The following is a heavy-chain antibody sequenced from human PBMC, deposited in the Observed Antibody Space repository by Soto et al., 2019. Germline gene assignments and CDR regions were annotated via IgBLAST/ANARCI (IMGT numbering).Heavy chain of an antibody. D-gene: IGHD3-22*01. J-gene: IGHJ4*02. Sequence: SVKVSCKASGGTFSSYAISWVRQAPGQGLEWMGGFDPKYGKTIYAQKFQGRVTMTEDTSTNTAYMELSSLRSEDTAVYYCATKARSGCHDYWGQGTLVTVSS. CDR3: ATKARSGCHDY. CDR2: FDPKYGKT. V-gene: IGHV1-69*06. CDR1: GGTFSSYA.